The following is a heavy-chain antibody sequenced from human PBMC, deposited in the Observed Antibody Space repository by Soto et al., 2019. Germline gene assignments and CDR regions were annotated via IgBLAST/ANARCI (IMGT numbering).Heavy chain of an antibody. V-gene: IGHV1-18*01. Sequence: ASVKVSCKASGYTFYSHSISWVRQAPGQGLEWMGRISADNGNTNYAQKFRGRVTMTTDTSTSTVYMELRNLRSDDTAVYYCARASLVTAKYDYWGQGTLVT. D-gene: IGHD2-21*02. CDR1: GYTFYSHS. CDR2: ISADNGNT. J-gene: IGHJ4*02. CDR3: ARASLVTAKYDY.